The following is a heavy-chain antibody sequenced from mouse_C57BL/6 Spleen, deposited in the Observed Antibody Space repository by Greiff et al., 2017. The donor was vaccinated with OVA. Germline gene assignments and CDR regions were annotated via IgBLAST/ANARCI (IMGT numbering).Heavy chain of an antibody. Sequence: QVQLQQSGAELVKPGASVKLSCKASGYTFTSYWLQWVKQRPGPGLEWIGEIDPSDSYTNYNQKFKGKATLTVDTSSSTAYMQLSSLTSEDSAVYYCARRTGSFDYWGQGTTLTVSS. CDR3: ARRTGSFDY. J-gene: IGHJ2*01. D-gene: IGHD4-1*01. V-gene: IGHV1-50*01. CDR2: IDPSDSYT. CDR1: GYTFTSYW.